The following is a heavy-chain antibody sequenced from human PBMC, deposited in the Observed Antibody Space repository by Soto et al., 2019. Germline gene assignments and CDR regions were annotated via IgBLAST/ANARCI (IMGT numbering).Heavy chain of an antibody. CDR3: ARGTWFDP. CDR1: GGSISSYY. V-gene: IGHV4-59*01. CDR2: IYDSGNT. D-gene: IGHD1-1*01. J-gene: IGHJ5*02. Sequence: QVQLQESGPGLVKPSETLSLTCTVSGGSISSYYWSWIRQPPGKGLEWIGNIYDSGNTNYNPSLKSRVTISVDTAKNPVSLKLSSVTAADTAVYYCARGTWFDPWGQGTLVTVSS.